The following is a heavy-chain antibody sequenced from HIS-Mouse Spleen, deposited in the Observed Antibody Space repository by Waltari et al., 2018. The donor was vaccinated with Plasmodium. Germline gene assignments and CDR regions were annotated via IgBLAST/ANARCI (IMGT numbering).Heavy chain of an antibody. CDR2: IKQDGSEK. D-gene: IGHD6-19*01. J-gene: IGHJ2*01. CDR1: GFTFSSYW. Sequence: EVQLVESGGGLVQPGGSLRLSCGASGFTFSSYWMSWVRQAPGKGLEWVANIKQDGSEKYYVDSVKGRFTISRDNAKNSLYLQMNSLRAEDTAVYYCASGWYWYFDLWGRGTLVTVSS. CDR3: ASGWYWYFDL. V-gene: IGHV3-7*01.